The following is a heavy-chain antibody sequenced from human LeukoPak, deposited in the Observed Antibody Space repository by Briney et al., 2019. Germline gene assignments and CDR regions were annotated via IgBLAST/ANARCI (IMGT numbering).Heavy chain of an antibody. Sequence: SETLSLTCSVSDGSINSYYWNWIRRPPGKGLEWIGYIYYNGNTNYSPSLKSRVTISLDTSKSQFSLKLTSVTAADTAMYYCARGLLFDSGWYYFDYWGQGTLVTVSS. V-gene: IGHV4-59*01. J-gene: IGHJ4*02. CDR1: DGSINSYY. CDR3: ARGLLFDSGWYYFDY. CDR2: IYYNGNT. D-gene: IGHD6-19*01.